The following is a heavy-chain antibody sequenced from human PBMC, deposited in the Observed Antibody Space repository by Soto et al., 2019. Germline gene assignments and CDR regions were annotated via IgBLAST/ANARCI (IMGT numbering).Heavy chain of an antibody. CDR3: ARDERFGVGAGNYYYSYVMDV. J-gene: IGHJ6*02. D-gene: IGHD1-26*01. V-gene: IGHV1-69*13. Sequence: SVKVSCKASGGTFSSYAISWVRQAPGQGLEWMGGIIPIFGTANYAQKFQGRVTITADESTSTVYMELSSLRSEDTAVYYCARDERFGVGAGNYYYSYVMDVWGQGTTVTVFS. CDR2: IIPIFGTA. CDR1: GGTFSSYA.